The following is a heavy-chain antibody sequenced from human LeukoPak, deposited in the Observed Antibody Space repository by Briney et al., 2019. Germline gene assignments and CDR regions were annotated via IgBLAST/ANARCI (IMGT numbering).Heavy chain of an antibody. CDR1: GFTFSSYG. V-gene: IGHV3-33*01. D-gene: IGHD2-21*02. CDR2: IWYDGSNK. Sequence: PGGSLRLSCAASGFTFSSYGMHWVRQAPGKGLEWVAVIWYDGSNKYYADSVKGRFTISRDNSKNTLYLQMNSLRAEDTAVYYCARGRVVTAISLDYWGQGTLVTVSS. CDR3: ARGRVVTAISLDY. J-gene: IGHJ4*02.